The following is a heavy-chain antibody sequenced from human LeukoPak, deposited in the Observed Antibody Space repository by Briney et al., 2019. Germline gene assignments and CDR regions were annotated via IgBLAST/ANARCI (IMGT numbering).Heavy chain of an antibody. CDR2: ISDGGST. Sequence: PGGSLRLSCAASGFTFSSSSMTWVRQAPGEGLEWVSVISDGGSTYYADSVKGRFTISRDNSKNTLYLQMNSLRAEDTAVYYCARVSSYYYDSSGYIPFDYWGQGTLVTVSS. V-gene: IGHV3-23*01. CDR3: ARVSSYYYDSSGYIPFDY. J-gene: IGHJ4*02. D-gene: IGHD3-22*01. CDR1: GFTFSSSS.